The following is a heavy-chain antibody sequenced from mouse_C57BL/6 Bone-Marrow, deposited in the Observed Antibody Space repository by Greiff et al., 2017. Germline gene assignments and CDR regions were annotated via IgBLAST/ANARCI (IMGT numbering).Heavy chain of an antibody. CDR1: GFTFSSYA. V-gene: IGHV5-4*03. CDR2: ISDGGSYT. D-gene: IGHD1-1*01. CDR3: ARRLVANYYAMDY. J-gene: IGHJ4*01. Sequence: EVQLVESGGGLVKPGGSLKLSCAASGFTFSSYALSWVRQTPDKRLEWVATISDGGSYTYYPDNVKGRFTISRDNAKNNLYLQMSHLKSEDTAMYYCARRLVANYYAMDYWGQGTSVTVSS.